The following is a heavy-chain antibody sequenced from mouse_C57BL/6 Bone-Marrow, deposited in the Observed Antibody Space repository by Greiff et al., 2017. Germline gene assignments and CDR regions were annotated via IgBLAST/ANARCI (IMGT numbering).Heavy chain of an antibody. V-gene: IGHV1-4*01. CDR3: ARPSPTFAY. CDR2: INPSSGYT. CDR1: GYTFTSYT. D-gene: IGHD6-1*01. Sequence: QVQLQQSGAELARPGASVKMSCKASGYTFTSYTMHWVKQRPGQGLEWIGHINPSSGYTKYNQKFKDKATLTADKSSSTAYMQLSSLPSEDSAVYYCARPSPTFAYWGQGTLVTVSA. J-gene: IGHJ3*01.